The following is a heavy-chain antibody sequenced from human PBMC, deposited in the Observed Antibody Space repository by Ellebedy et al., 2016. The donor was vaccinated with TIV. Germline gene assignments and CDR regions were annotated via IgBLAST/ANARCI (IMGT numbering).Heavy chain of an antibody. V-gene: IGHV3-33*06. CDR1: GLSFSTYG. D-gene: IGHD6-13*01. CDR3: AKSAGIAVASCMDV. Sequence: PGGSLRLSCAASGLSFSTYGMHWVRQAPGKGLEWVAVIWYDGSIKYYADSVKGRFTVSRDNSRTTLYLQMNSPRADDTAVYYCAKSAGIAVASCMDVWGQGTTVTVSS. J-gene: IGHJ6*02. CDR2: IWYDGSIK.